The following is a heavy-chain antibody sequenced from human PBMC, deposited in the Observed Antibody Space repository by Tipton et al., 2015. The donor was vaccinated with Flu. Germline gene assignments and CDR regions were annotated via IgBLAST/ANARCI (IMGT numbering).Heavy chain of an antibody. Sequence: TLSLTCAVSGGSFSGYNCNWFRQSPEKGLEWIGEIDHSGTTYYNPSLKSRVTISLDASNNHVSLTVRSVTAADTAVYYCARSFRVAVVGGMDVWGQGTTVSVSS. CDR3: ARSFRVAVVGGMDV. J-gene: IGHJ6*02. D-gene: IGHD6-19*01. CDR1: GGSFSGYN. CDR2: IDHSGTT. V-gene: IGHV4-34*01.